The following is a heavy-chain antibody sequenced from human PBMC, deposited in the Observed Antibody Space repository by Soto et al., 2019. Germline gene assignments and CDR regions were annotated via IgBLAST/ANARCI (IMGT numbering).Heavy chain of an antibody. CDR2: IYSGGST. Sequence: LRLSFAASGFTVSSNYMSWVRQAPGKGLEWVSVIYSGGSTYYADSVKGRFTISRDNSKNTLYLQMNSLRAEDTAVYYCARVIAAAGNYYYYGMDVWGQGTTVTVSS. V-gene: IGHV3-53*01. J-gene: IGHJ6*02. CDR1: GFTVSSNY. D-gene: IGHD6-13*01. CDR3: ARVIAAAGNYYYYGMDV.